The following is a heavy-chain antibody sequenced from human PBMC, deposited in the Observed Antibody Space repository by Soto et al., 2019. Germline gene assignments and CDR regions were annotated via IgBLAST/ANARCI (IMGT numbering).Heavy chain of an antibody. CDR1: GFTFGSHA. J-gene: IGHJ4*02. D-gene: IGHD6-6*01. CDR2: ISGSGANT. Sequence: EGQMLESGGGLVQPGGSLRLSCAASGFTFGSHAMSWVRQAPGKGLEWVSGISGSGANTYYANSVKGRFTISRDNSKNTLYLQMNSLRVEDTAVYYCAKIGSSSSVSLPLVLLDYWGQGALVTVSS. V-gene: IGHV3-23*01. CDR3: AKIGSSSSVSLPLVLLDY.